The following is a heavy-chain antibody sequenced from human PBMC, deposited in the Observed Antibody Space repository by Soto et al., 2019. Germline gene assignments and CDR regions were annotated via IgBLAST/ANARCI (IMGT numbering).Heavy chain of an antibody. D-gene: IGHD4-4*01. J-gene: IGHJ6*02. CDR2: IYYSGST. CDR1: GGSITSGDYY. CDR3: TRDDNINYDRNV. Sequence: QVQLQESGPGLVKPSQTLSLTCTVSGGSITSGDYYWSWIRQPPGKGLEWIGHIYYSGSTYYNPSLKSRVTISVDTSKNQFSLKLNSVTAADTAVYYCTRDDNINYDRNVWGQGTTVTVSS. V-gene: IGHV4-30-4*01.